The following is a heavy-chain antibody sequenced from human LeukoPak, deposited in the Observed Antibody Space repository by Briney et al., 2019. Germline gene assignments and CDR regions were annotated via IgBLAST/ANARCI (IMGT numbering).Heavy chain of an antibody. Sequence: GASVKVSCKASGGTFSSYAISWVRQAPGQGLEWMGRIIPIFGTANYAQEFQGRVTITTDESTSTAYMELSSLRSEDTAVYYCARADSSGWYGGFDYWGQGTLVTVSS. CDR2: IIPIFGTA. J-gene: IGHJ4*02. V-gene: IGHV1-69*05. D-gene: IGHD6-19*01. CDR3: ARADSSGWYGGFDY. CDR1: GGTFSSYA.